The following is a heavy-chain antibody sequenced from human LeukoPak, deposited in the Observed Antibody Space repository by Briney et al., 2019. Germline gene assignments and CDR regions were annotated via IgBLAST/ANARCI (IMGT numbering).Heavy chain of an antibody. V-gene: IGHV4-39*01. CDR1: DGSMSSSSYH. Sequence: PSETLSLTCTVSDGSMSSSSYHWGWIRQPPGKGLEWIGSMSYSGTTFYNPSLQSRVTISVDTSKNQFSLKLSSVTAADTAVYYCARLCRAFFGVQVPGGDYFDYWAGETLVTVS. CDR3: ARLCRAFFGVQVPGGDYFDY. J-gene: IGHJ4*02. D-gene: IGHD3-3*01. CDR2: MSYSGTT.